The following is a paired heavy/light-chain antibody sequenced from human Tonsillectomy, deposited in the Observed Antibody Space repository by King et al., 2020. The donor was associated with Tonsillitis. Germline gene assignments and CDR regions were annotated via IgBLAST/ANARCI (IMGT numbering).Heavy chain of an antibody. J-gene: IGHJ4*02. Sequence: QVQLVESGGGVVQPGRSLRLSCAASGFTFSSYGMHWVRQAPGKGLEWVAIIWYDGSNKYYADSVKGRFTISRDNSKDTLYLQMNSLRAEDTAIYYCAKDEYYYEGGADYWGQGTLVTVSS. CDR3: AKDEYYYEGGADY. CDR1: GFTFSSYG. V-gene: IGHV3-33*06. D-gene: IGHD3-22*01. CDR2: IWYDGSNK.
Light chain of an antibody. J-gene: IGKJ2*01. CDR2: AAA. Sequence: DIQMTQSPSSLSASVGDRVTITCRASQAISNYLAWFQQKPGKAPKSLIYAAASLQSGVPSKFSGSGSGTDFTLTISSLQPEDFATYYCQQYNSYPYTFGQGTKLEIK. V-gene: IGKV1-16*02. CDR3: QQYNSYPYT. CDR1: QAISNY.